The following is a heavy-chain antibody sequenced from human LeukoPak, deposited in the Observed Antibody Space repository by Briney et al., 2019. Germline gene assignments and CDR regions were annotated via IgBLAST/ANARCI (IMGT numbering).Heavy chain of an antibody. D-gene: IGHD6-19*01. CDR1: GGSISSYY. V-gene: IGHV4-59*01. J-gene: IGHJ4*02. CDR3: ARRYSSGQYYFEY. Sequence: SETLSLTCTVSGGSISSYYWSWIRQPPGKGLKWIGHIYYSGSTNYNPSLKSRVTISVDTSNDQFSLKLSSVTAADTAVYYCARRYSSGQYYFEYWGQGTLVTVSS. CDR2: IYYSGST.